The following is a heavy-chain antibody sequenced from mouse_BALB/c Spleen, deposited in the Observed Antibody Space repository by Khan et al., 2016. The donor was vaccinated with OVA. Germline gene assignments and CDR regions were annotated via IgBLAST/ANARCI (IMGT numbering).Heavy chain of an antibody. D-gene: IGHD2-10*01. CDR2: INTYTGEP. CDR3: ARPPYYSYVLDN. CDR1: GHTFTKYG. J-gene: IGHJ4*01. Sequence: QIQLVQSGPELKKPGETVKISCKASGHTFTKYGMNWVKQAPGKGLKWMGWINTYTGEPTYADDFNGRFAFSLETSASTAYLQINSLKNEDTATYCGARPPYYSYVLDNWGQGTSVTVSS. V-gene: IGHV9-3-1*01.